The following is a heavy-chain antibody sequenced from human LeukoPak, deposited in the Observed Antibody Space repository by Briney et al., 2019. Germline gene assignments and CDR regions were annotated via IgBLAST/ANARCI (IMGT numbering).Heavy chain of an antibody. V-gene: IGHV4-34*01. J-gene: IGHJ4*02. CDR1: GGSFSGYY. CDR3: ATQQLGRSFDY. Sequence: PSETLSLTCAVYGGSFSGYYWSWIRQPPGKGLEWIGEINHSGSTNYNPSLKSRVTISVDTSKNQFSLKLSSVTAADTAVYYCATQQLGRSFDYWGQGTLATVSS. D-gene: IGHD6-6*01. CDR2: INHSGST.